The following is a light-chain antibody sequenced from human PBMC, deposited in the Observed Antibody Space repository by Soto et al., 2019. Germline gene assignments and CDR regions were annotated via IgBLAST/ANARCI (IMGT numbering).Light chain of an antibody. CDR1: QSISSW. CDR2: DAS. Sequence: DIQMTQSPSTLPASVGDRVTITCRASQSISSWLAWYQQKPGKAPKLLIYDASSLESGVPSRFSGSGSGTEFTLTISSLQPDDLATYDCQQYNSYRWTFGQGTKVDIK. V-gene: IGKV1-5*01. J-gene: IGKJ1*01. CDR3: QQYNSYRWT.